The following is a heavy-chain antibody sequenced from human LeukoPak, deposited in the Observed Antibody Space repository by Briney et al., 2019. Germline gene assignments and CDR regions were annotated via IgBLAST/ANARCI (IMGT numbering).Heavy chain of an antibody. J-gene: IGHJ5*02. D-gene: IGHD6-13*01. CDR2: IYHSGST. Sequence: PSETLSLTCTVSGGSISSSSYYWGWIRQPPGKGLEWIGSIYHSGSTYYNPSLKSRVTISVDTSKNQFSLKLSSVTAADTAVYYCARDKIADNWFDPWGQGTLVTVSS. V-gene: IGHV4-39*07. CDR1: GGSISSSSYY. CDR3: ARDKIADNWFDP.